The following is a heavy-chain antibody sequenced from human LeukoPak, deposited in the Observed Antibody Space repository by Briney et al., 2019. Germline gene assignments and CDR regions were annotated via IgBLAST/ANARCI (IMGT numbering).Heavy chain of an antibody. CDR3: ARESQLLRSGYFDY. CDR2: IKPSGGST. D-gene: IGHD2-2*01. J-gene: IGHJ4*01. Sequence: ASVKVSCKATGFPFTSYYMHWVRQAPGQGVEWMGIIKPSGGSTSYAQKFQGRVTMTRDTSTSTVYMELSSRRSEDTAVYYCARESQLLRSGYFDYWGQGTLVTVSS. V-gene: IGHV1-46*01. CDR1: GFPFTSYY.